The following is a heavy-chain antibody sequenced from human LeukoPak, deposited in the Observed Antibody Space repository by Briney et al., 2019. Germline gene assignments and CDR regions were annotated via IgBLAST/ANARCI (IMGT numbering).Heavy chain of an antibody. V-gene: IGHV1-69*06. CDR3: ARDGHRRYYYDSSGREHAFDI. CDR2: IIPIFGTA. Sequence: SVKVSCKASGGTFSSYAISWVRQAPGQGLEWMGGIIPIFGTANYAQKFQGRVTITADKSTSTAYMELSSLRSEDTAVYYCARDGHRRYYYDSSGREHAFDIWGQGTMVTVSA. CDR1: GGTFSSYA. D-gene: IGHD3-22*01. J-gene: IGHJ3*02.